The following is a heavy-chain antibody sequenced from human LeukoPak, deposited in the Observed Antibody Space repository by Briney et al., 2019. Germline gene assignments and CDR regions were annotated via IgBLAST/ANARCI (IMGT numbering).Heavy chain of an antibody. CDR2: IYYSGST. CDR3: SRGRWRIDF. Sequence: SETLSLTCTVSGRSISSYYWSWIRQPPGKGLGWIGYIYYSGSTNYNPSLKSRVTISVDTSKNHFSLKLSSVTAADTAVYYCSRGRWRIDFCGQGTLVTVSS. V-gene: IGHV4-59*01. D-gene: IGHD4-23*01. J-gene: IGHJ4*02. CDR1: GRSISSYY.